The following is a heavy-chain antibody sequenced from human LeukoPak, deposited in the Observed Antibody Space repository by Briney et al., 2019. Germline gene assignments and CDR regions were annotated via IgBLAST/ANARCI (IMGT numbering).Heavy chain of an antibody. Sequence: GGSLRLSCAASGFTVSSNYMSWVRQAPGKGLEWVSVIYSGDSTYYADSVKGRFTISRDNSKNTLYLQMNSLRAEDTAVYYCARESISWYFDLWGRGTLVTVSS. V-gene: IGHV3-53*01. J-gene: IGHJ2*01. CDR1: GFTVSSNY. CDR2: IYSGDST. CDR3: ARESISWYFDL.